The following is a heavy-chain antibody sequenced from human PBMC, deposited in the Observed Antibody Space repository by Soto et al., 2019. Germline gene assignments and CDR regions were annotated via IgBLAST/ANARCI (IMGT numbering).Heavy chain of an antibody. J-gene: IGHJ6*03. CDR3: AKTLDLATRSYSYYDMDF. D-gene: IGHD2-15*01. CDR1: GFTFSSYA. CDR2: ISVGGVNT. Sequence: EVQLLESGGGLVQPGGSLRLSCAASGFTFSSYAMSWVRQAPGKGLEWVSGISVGGVNTYYADSVKGRFTISRGNSKNTLYLQMDSVTADDTAVYYFAKTLDLATRSYSYYDMDFWCKWTTLTLSS. V-gene: IGHV3-23*01.